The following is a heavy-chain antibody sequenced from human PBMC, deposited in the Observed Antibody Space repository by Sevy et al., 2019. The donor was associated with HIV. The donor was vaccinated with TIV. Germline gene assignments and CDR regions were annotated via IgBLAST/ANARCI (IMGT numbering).Heavy chain of an antibody. CDR1: GFTFSNFG. J-gene: IGHJ4*02. CDR3: AKDLAGPGRRYFDY. V-gene: IGHV3-30*02. D-gene: IGHD6-13*01. Sequence: GGSLRLSCTASGFTFSNFGMHWVHQVPGKGLEWVTFIRYDGSDKYYAASVKGRFTISRDDSKNTLYLQMDSLRAEDTAIHYCAKDLAGPGRRYFDYWGQGTLVTVSS. CDR2: IRYDGSDK.